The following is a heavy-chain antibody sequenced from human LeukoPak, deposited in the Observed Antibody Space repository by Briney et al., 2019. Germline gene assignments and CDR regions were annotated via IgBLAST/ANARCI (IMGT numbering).Heavy chain of an antibody. J-gene: IGHJ4*02. Sequence: PGGSLRLSCAASGFTFSSYAMSWVRQAPGKGPEWVSAISGSGGSTYYADSVKGRFTISRDNSKNTLYLQMNSLRAEDTAVYYCAKDSGSITGTTFSYWGQGTLVTVSS. CDR2: ISGSGGST. CDR1: GFTFSSYA. V-gene: IGHV3-23*01. CDR3: AKDSGSITGTTFSY. D-gene: IGHD1-7*01.